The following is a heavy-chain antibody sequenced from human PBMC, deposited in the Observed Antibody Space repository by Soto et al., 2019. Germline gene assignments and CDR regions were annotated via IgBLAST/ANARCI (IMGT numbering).Heavy chain of an antibody. CDR2: TYFGGST. D-gene: IGHD5-18*01. Sequence: SETLSLTCTVSGGSISNTPSYWAWIRQPPGKGLEWVGSTYFGGSTYYNPSLKSRVSISVDTSKNQISLKVSHATATDTAVYFCARPRHHTATVFDYWGQGTLVTVSS. CDR1: GGSISNTPSY. V-gene: IGHV4-39*01. J-gene: IGHJ4*01. CDR3: ARPRHHTATVFDY.